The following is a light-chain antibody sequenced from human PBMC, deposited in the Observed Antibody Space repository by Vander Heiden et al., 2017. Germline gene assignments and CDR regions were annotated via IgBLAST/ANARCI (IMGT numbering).Light chain of an antibody. J-gene: IGKJ2*01. CDR1: QSISSW. CDR3: QQDYGSSST. Sequence: DIQMTQSPSTLSASVGDRVTITCRASQSISSWLAWYQQKPGKAPKLLIYKASSLVSAVPSTFSGSASATEFTLTIISLQPDDFATYYCQQDYGSSSTFGQGTKLEIK. V-gene: IGKV1-5*03. CDR2: KAS.